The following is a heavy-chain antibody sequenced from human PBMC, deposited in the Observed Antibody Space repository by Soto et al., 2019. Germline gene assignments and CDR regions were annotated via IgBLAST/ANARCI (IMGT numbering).Heavy chain of an antibody. V-gene: IGHV4-59*01. D-gene: IGHD3-16*01. Sequence: PSETLSLTCTVSGGSISSYYWSWILQTPGKGLEWIGYIHYSVSTNYNPSLKSRVTISVDTSKNQFSLKLSSVTAADAAVYYCARAFGGGNRRDKKGTVVWGKGPSVTGFS. J-gene: IGHJ6*04. CDR1: GGSISSYY. CDR3: ARAFGGGNRRDKKGTVV. CDR2: IHYSVST.